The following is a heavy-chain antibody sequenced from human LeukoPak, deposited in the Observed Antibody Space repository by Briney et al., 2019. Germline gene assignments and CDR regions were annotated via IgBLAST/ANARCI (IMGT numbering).Heavy chain of an antibody. CDR1: GGSVSNSLYY. J-gene: IGHJ4*02. V-gene: IGHV4-61*01. CDR2: IYYNGDT. D-gene: IGHD5-18*01. Sequence: PSETLSLTCTVSGGSVSNSLYYWGWIRQPPGKGLEWIGHIYYNGDTNYNPSLKSRVIISIDTSSNQFSLRLNSMTAADTAVYYCARVLRAASWRSYDYWGQGSLVTVSS. CDR3: ARVLRAASWRSYDY.